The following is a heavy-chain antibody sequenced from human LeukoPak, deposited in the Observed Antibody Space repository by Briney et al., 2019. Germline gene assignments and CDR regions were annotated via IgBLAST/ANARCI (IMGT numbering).Heavy chain of an antibody. V-gene: IGHV4-34*01. D-gene: IGHD1-26*01. CDR1: GDSFSGYY. CDR2: INHRGTT. Sequence: PSETLSLTCAVYGDSFSGYYWSWIRQPPGKGLEWIAEINHRGTTHYNPSLMSRVNISADTSKNHFSLNLDSVTAADTAVYYCACSWAGMYYPFYYFDYWGQGALVTVSP. CDR3: ACSWAGMYYPFYYFDY. J-gene: IGHJ4*02.